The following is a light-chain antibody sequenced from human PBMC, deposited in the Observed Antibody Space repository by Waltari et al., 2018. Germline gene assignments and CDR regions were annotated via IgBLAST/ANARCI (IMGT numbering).Light chain of an antibody. J-gene: IGLJ3*02. CDR3: QTGGHGTWV. V-gene: IGLV4-69*01. Sequence: QLVLTQSPSASASLGASVKLTCTLSSGHSSNIIAWHQQQPEKGPRYLMKVNSDGSHSRGDGLPHRFSGSSSGAERYLTIASRQSEDEADYYCQTGGHGTWVFGGGTKLTVL. CDR2: VNSDGSH. CDR1: SGHSSNI.